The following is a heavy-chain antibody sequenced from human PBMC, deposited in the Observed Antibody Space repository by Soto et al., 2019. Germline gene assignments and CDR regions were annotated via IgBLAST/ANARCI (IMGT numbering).Heavy chain of an antibody. V-gene: IGHV4-61*01. CDR1: GGSVSSGSYY. J-gene: IGHJ4*02. CDR3: ASSREDDSSGHPTNY. CDR2: IYYSGST. Sequence: KTSETLSLTCTVSGGSVSSGSYYWSWIRQPPGKGLEWIGYIYYSGSTNYNPSPKSRVTISVDTSKNQFSLKLSSVTAADTAVYYCASSREDDSSGHPTNYWGQGTLVTVSS. D-gene: IGHD3-22*01.